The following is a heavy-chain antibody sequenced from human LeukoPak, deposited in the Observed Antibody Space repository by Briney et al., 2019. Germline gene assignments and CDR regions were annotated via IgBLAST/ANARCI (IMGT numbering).Heavy chain of an antibody. V-gene: IGHV3-23*01. D-gene: IGHD3-22*01. CDR2: IGDSGATT. CDR1: GFTLSSYA. CDR3: AREGSYYYDSSGYYRWGYYFDY. J-gene: IGHJ4*02. Sequence: PGGSLRLSCAASGFTLSSYAMTWVRQAPGKGLEWVSDIGDSGATTYYADSVKGRFTISRDNAKNSLYLQMNSLRAEDTALYYCAREGSYYYDSSGYYRWGYYFDYWGQGTLVTVSS.